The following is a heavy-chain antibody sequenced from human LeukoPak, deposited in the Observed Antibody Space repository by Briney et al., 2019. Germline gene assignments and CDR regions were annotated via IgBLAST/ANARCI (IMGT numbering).Heavy chain of an antibody. V-gene: IGHV1-2*02. Sequence: ASVKVSCKASGYTFTGYYMHWVRQAPGQGLEWMGWINPNSGGTNYAQKFQGRVTMTRDTSISTAYMELSRLRSDDTAVYYCARDGDVLATQSIDCWGQGTLVTVSS. CDR2: INPNSGGT. CDR3: ARDGDVLATQSIDC. J-gene: IGHJ4*02. D-gene: IGHD5-12*01. CDR1: GYTFTGYY.